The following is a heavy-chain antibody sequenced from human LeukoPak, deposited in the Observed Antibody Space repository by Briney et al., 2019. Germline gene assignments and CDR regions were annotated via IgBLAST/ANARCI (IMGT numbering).Heavy chain of an antibody. CDR3: AKRIPSWYYVDY. CDR2: ITGSGGGT. Sequence: GGSLRLSCAASGFTFSNYAMTWVRQPPGKGLEWASAITGSGGGTYYADSVKGRFTISRDNSKNTLYLQMNSLRAEDTAIYYCAKRIPSWYYVDYWGQGTLVTVSS. V-gene: IGHV3-23*01. CDR1: GFTFSNYA. D-gene: IGHD2-15*01. J-gene: IGHJ4*02.